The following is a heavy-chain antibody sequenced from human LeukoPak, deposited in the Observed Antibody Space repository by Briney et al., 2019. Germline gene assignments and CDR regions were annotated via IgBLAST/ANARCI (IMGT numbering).Heavy chain of an antibody. D-gene: IGHD2-15*01. J-gene: IGHJ4*02. CDR1: GFTFRSYN. V-gene: IGHV3-21*01. CDR3: ARGGPIYCSGDSCYPGDY. CDR2: ISSSSSYI. Sequence: GGSLRLSCTASGFTFRSYNMNWVRQAPGKGLEWVSSISSSSSYIYYADSVKGRFTISRDNARNTLYLQMNSLRAEDTAVYYCARGGPIYCSGDSCYPGDYWGQGTLVTVSS.